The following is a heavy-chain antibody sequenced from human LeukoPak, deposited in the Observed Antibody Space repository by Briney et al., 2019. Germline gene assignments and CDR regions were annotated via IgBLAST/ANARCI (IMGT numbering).Heavy chain of an antibody. D-gene: IGHD4-23*01. CDR1: GGSFSGYY. CDR3: ARGTTVVTPFDFDY. J-gene: IGHJ4*02. V-gene: IGHV4-34*01. Sequence: PSETLSLTCAVYGGSFSGYYWSWIRQPPGKGLEWIGEINHSGSTNYNPSLKSRVTISVDTSKNQFSLKLSSVTAADTAVYYCARGTTVVTPFDFDYWGQGTLVTVSS. CDR2: INHSGST.